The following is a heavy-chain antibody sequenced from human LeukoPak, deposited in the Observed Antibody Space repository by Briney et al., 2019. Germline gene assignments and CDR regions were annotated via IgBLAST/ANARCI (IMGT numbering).Heavy chain of an antibody. V-gene: IGHV3-11*01. CDR1: GFTLSDYY. CDR2: ISSSGSTI. J-gene: IGHJ4*02. Sequence: GGSLRLSCAASGFTLSDYYMSWIRQAPGKGLEWVSYISSSGSTIYYADSVKGRFTISRDNAKNSVYLQMNSLRAEDTAVYYCARVAGSSWYSFDYWGQGTLVTVSS. D-gene: IGHD6-13*01. CDR3: ARVAGSSWYSFDY.